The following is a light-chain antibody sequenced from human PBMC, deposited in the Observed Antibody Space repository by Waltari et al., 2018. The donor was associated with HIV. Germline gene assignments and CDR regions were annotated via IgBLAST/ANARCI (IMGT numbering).Light chain of an antibody. Sequence: DIQLTQSPSFVSASVGDRITVICRSSQGIGSSLAWYQQKTGRAPKLLIYSASTLQSGVTSRFSGSGGGKEVTRIIDGLQAEDFATYYCQQLKNYPRTFGQGTKVEIK. CDR1: QGIGSS. CDR3: QQLKNYPRT. V-gene: IGKV1-9*01. J-gene: IGKJ1*01. CDR2: SAS.